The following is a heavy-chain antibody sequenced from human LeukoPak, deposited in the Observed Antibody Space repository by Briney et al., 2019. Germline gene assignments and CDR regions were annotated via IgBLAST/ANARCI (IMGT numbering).Heavy chain of an antibody. CDR2: ISAYNGNT. CDR1: GYTFTSYG. V-gene: IGHV1-18*01. Sequence: GASVKVSCKASGYTFTSYGISWVRQAPGQGLEWMGWISAYNGNTNYAQKHQGRVTMTTDTSTSTAYMELRSLRSDDTAVYYCARDRINPKYPDAFDIWGQGTMVTVSS. J-gene: IGHJ3*02. CDR3: ARDRINPKYPDAFDI. D-gene: IGHD2-2*01.